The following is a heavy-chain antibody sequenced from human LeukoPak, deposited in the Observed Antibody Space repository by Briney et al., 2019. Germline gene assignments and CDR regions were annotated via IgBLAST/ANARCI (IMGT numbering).Heavy chain of an antibody. J-gene: IGHJ4*02. CDR1: GLTFRNSW. Sequence: RWSLRLSFAASGLTFRNSWMSWVGQAPFKWLYSVADIKEDASKIYYLDSVKGRFTISRDNAKNSLYLQMNSLRAEDTAVYYCARDGDGLIFPTDSRGQGTLVTVSS. CDR2: IKEDASKI. D-gene: IGHD2-21*01. CDR3: ARDGDGLIFPTDS. V-gene: IGHV3-7*01.